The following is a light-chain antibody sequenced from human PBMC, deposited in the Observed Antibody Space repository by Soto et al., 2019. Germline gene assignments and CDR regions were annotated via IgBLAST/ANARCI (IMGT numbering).Light chain of an antibody. V-gene: IGKV4-1*01. Sequence: DIVMNQSPDSLAVSLCERSTINCKSSQSVLYSSDNKNYLSWYQQKPGQPPRLLIYWASTRESGVPERFSGSGSGTDFTLTISSLQAEDAAVYYCQQSYSTWTFGQGTKVDIK. CDR2: WAS. CDR3: QQSYSTWT. CDR1: QSVLYSSDNKNY. J-gene: IGKJ1*01.